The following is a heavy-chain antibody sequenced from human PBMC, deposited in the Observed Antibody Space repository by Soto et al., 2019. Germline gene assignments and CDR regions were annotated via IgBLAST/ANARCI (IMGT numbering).Heavy chain of an antibody. CDR3: ARGGMANGPHGTGPFEYFQH. D-gene: IGHD3-16*01. CDR1: GGTFSSYA. Sequence: QVQLVQSGAEVKKPGSSVKVSCKASGGTFSSYAISWVRQAPGQGLEWMGGIIPIFGTANYGQKFQGRVTITADVSTSTAYMMLSSLRSEDTAVYYSARGGMANGPHGTGPFEYFQHWGQGTLVTVSS. CDR2: IIPIFGTA. V-gene: IGHV1-69*01. J-gene: IGHJ1*01.